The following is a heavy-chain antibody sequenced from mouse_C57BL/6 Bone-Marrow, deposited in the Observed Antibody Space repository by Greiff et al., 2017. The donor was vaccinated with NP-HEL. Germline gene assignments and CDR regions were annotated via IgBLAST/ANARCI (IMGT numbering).Heavy chain of an antibody. CDR1: GYTFTSYW. CDR2: IDPSDSYT. CDR3: ARYYSNWRDAMDY. Sequence: QVQLKQPGAELVKPGASVKLSCKASGYTFTSYWLQWVKQRPGQGLEWIGEIDPSDSYTNYNQKFKGKATLTVDTSSSTAYMQLSSLTSEDSAVYYCARYYSNWRDAMDYWGQGTSVTVSS. J-gene: IGHJ4*01. V-gene: IGHV1-50*01. D-gene: IGHD2-5*01.